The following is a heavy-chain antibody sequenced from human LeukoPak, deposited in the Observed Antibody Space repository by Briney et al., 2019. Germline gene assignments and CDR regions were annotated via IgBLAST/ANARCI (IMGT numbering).Heavy chain of an antibody. CDR1: GGSISSYY. D-gene: IGHD3-9*01. CDR3: ASAYYDILGGHFDY. Sequence: SETLSLTCTVSGGSISSYYWSWIRQPAGKGLEWIGRIYTSGSTNYNPPLKSRVTMSVDTSKNQFSLKLSSVTAADTAVYYCASAYYDILGGHFDYWGQGTLVTVSS. J-gene: IGHJ4*02. CDR2: IYTSGST. V-gene: IGHV4-4*07.